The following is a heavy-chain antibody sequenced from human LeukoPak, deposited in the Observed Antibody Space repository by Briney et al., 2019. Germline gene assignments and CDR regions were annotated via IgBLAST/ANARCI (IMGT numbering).Heavy chain of an antibody. D-gene: IGHD3-9*01. CDR1: GYTFTGYY. J-gene: IGHJ5*02. CDR2: INPNSGGT. CDR3: ARDSPLHNYDILTGYSSWFDP. V-gene: IGHV1-2*02. Sequence: ASVKVSCKASGYTFTGYYMHWVRQAPGQGLEWMGWINPNSGGTNYAQKFQGRVTMTRDTSISTAYMELSRLGSDDTAVYYCARDSPLHNYDILTGYSSWFDPWGQGTLVTVSS.